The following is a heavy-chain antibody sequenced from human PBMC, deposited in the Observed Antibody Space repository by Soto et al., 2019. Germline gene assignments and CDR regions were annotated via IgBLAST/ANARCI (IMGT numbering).Heavy chain of an antibody. V-gene: IGHV1-18*01. CDR2: TSAYNGNT. Sequence: GASVKVSCKASGYTFTSYGISWVRQAPGQGLEWMGWTSAYNGNTNYAQKLQGRVTMTTDTSTSTAYMELRSLRSDDTAVYYCARVGYYYDSSGYYYAPASLDYWGQGTLVTVSS. CDR3: ARVGYYYDSSGYYYAPASLDY. D-gene: IGHD3-22*01. J-gene: IGHJ4*02. CDR1: GYTFTSYG.